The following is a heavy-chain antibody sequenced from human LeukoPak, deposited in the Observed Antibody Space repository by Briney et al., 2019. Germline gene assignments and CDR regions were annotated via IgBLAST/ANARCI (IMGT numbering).Heavy chain of an antibody. CDR1: GFTFDDYA. V-gene: IGHV3-9*01. Sequence: GGSLRLSCAASGFTFDDYAMHWVRQAPGKGLEWVSGISWNSGSIGYADSVKGRFTISRDNAKNSLYLQMNSLRSEDTAVYYCARDGGSGSYYNSFDPWGQGTLVTVSS. CDR2: ISWNSGSI. CDR3: ARDGGSGSYYNSFDP. J-gene: IGHJ5*02. D-gene: IGHD3-10*01.